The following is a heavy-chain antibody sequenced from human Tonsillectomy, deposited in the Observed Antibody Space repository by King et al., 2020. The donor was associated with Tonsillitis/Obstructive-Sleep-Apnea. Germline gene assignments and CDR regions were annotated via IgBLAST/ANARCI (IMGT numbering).Heavy chain of an antibody. V-gene: IGHV3-30*18. Sequence: VQLVESGGGVVQPGRSLRLSCAASGFTFSSNGMHWVRQAPGKGLEWVAVISYDGSNKYYADSVKGRFTISRDNSKNTLYLQMNSLRTEDTAVYYCGKDRSSSWSLDYWGQGTLVTVSS. J-gene: IGHJ4*02. CDR1: GFTFSSNG. CDR3: GKDRSSSWSLDY. D-gene: IGHD6-13*01. CDR2: ISYDGSNK.